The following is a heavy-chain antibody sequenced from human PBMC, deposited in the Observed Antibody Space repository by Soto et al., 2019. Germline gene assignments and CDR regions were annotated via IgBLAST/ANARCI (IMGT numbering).Heavy chain of an antibody. J-gene: IGHJ4*02. CDR1: GGSISSSSYY. CDR2: ICYSGST. Sequence: QLQLQESGPGLVKPSETLSLTCTVSGGSISSSSYYWGWIRQPPGKGLEWIGSICYSGSTYYNPSLKSRVTISVDTSKNQFSLKLSSVTAADTAVYYCARQNYDFWSGDYWGQGTLVTVSS. CDR3: ARQNYDFWSGDY. D-gene: IGHD3-3*01. V-gene: IGHV4-39*01.